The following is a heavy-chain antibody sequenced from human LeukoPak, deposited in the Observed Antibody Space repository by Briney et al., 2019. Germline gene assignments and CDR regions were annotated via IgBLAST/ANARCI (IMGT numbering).Heavy chain of an antibody. CDR3: ARTGYCSSTSCYYFDY. J-gene: IGHJ4*02. CDR1: GFTFSSYE. CDR2: ISSSGSTI. V-gene: IGHV3-48*03. Sequence: GGSLRLSCAASGFTFSSYEMNWVRQAPGKGLEWVSYISSSGSTIYYADSVKGRFTISRDNAKNSLYLQMNSLRAEDTAVYYCARTGYCSSTSCYYFDYWGQGALVTVSS. D-gene: IGHD2-2*01.